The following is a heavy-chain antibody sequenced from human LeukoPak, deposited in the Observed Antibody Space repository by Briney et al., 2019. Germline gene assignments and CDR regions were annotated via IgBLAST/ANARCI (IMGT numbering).Heavy chain of an antibody. Sequence: PGGSLRLSCAASGFTVSSNYMSGVGQARAKGREWVAVIYSGGRTYYADSAKGRVTISRDKSKNTLHLQIDSLRAENTARQWFARVPTTGYYFDHWGQGTLVTVSS. D-gene: IGHD1-7*01. J-gene: IGHJ4*02. V-gene: IGHV3-66*01. CDR3: ARVPTTGYYFDH. CDR2: IYSGGRT. CDR1: GFTVSSNY.